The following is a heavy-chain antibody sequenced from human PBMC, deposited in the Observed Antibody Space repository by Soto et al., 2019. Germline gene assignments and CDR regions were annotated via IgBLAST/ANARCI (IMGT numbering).Heavy chain of an antibody. J-gene: IGHJ4*02. D-gene: IGHD5-12*01. CDR1: GFSLSTSGVG. CDR3: AHRRSGYSGYAYGVFFDS. CDR2: IYWDDDK. V-gene: IGHV2-5*02. Sequence: QITLKESGPTLVKPTQTLTLTCTFSGFSLSTSGVGVGWIRQPPGKALEWLALIYWDDDKRYSPSLKSRLTLTKDTSKNQVVLTMTNMDPVDTATYYCAHRRSGYSGYAYGVFFDSWGQGTLVTVSS.